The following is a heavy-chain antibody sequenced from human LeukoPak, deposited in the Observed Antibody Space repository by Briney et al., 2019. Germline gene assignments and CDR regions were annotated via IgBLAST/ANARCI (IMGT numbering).Heavy chain of an antibody. Sequence: GGSLRLSCAASRFTFSNYGMHWVRQAPGKGLEWVSSISSAGNYIYSADSVKGRFTISRDNAKNLLYLQMNSLRAEDTAFYYCAREDYSDLYFDNWGQGTLVTVSS. CDR2: ISSAGNYI. CDR3: AREDYSDLYFDN. V-gene: IGHV3-21*01. J-gene: IGHJ4*02. D-gene: IGHD4-17*01. CDR1: RFTFSNYG.